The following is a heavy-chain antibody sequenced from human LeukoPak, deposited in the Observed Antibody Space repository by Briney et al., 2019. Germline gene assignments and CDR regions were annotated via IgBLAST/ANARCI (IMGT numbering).Heavy chain of an antibody. CDR2: IDSDGSST. Sequence: PGGSLRLSCAASGFTFRTYWMHWVRQVPGKGLVWVSRIDSDGSSTSYADFVKGRFTISRDNARNTFYLQMNRLRVEDTAVYYCARDNIRSLDYWGQGTLVTVSS. D-gene: IGHD1-14*01. V-gene: IGHV3-74*01. CDR3: ARDNIRSLDY. J-gene: IGHJ4*02. CDR1: GFTFRTYW.